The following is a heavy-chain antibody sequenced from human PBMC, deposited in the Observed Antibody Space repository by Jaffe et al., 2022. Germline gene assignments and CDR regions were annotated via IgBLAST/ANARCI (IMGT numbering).Heavy chain of an antibody. J-gene: IGHJ6*03. D-gene: IGHD5-18*01. CDR2: INHSGST. CDR3: ARGGAWIQLWARRFSYYMDV. V-gene: IGHV4-34*01. CDR1: GGSFSGYY. Sequence: QVQLQQWGAGLLKPSETLSLTCAVYGGSFSGYYWSWIRQPPGKGLEWIGEINHSGSTNYNPSLKSRVTISVDTSKNQFSLKLSSVTAADTAVYYCARGGAWIQLWARRFSYYMDVWGKGTTVTVSS.